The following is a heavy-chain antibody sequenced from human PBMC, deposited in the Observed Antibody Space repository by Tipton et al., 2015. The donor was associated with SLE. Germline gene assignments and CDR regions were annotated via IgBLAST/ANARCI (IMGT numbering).Heavy chain of an antibody. V-gene: IGHV4-59*01. CDR3: AREVVGADDAFDI. J-gene: IGHJ3*02. Sequence: TLSLTCTVSGGSISSYYWSWIRQPPGKGLEGVGDIHYSGSTNYNPSLKSRVTISVDTSKNQFSPKLSSVTAADTAVYYCAREVVGADDAFDIWGQGTMVTVSS. CDR1: GGSISSYY. CDR2: IHYSGST. D-gene: IGHD1-26*01.